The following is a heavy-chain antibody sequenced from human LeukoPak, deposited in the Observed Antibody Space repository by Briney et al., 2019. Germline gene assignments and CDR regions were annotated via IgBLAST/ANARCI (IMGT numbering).Heavy chain of an antibody. CDR1: GFTFSSYT. CDR2: ISGSGDST. V-gene: IGHV3-23*01. D-gene: IGHD2-2*02. J-gene: IGHJ4*02. CDR3: AKPDCSSTSCYTLDS. Sequence: GGSLRLSCAASGFTFSSYTMRWVRQAPGKGLEWVSAISGSGDSTCYADSVKGRFTISRDNSKNTLYLQMNSLRAEDTAVYYCAKPDCSSTSCYTLDSWGQGTLVTVSS.